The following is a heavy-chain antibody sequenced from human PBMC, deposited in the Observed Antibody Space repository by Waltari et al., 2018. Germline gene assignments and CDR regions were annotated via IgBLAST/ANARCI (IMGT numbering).Heavy chain of an antibody. CDR1: GGSIRSSSYY. D-gene: IGHD3-16*02. CDR2: IYYSGST. V-gene: IGHV4-39*07. J-gene: IGHJ4*02. CDR3: ARHDYDYVWGSYRPDY. Sequence: QLQLQESGPGLVKPSETLSLTCTVSGGSIRSSSYYWCWIRPTPGKGLEWIGSIYYSGSTYYNPSLKSRVTISVDTSKNQFSLKLSSVTAADTAVYYCARHDYDYVWGSYRPDYWGQGTLVTVSS.